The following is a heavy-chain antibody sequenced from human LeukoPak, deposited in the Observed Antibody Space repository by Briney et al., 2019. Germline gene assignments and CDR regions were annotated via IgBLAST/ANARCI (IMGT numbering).Heavy chain of an antibody. CDR1: GFTFSSYW. V-gene: IGHV3-7*01. J-gene: IGHJ4*02. D-gene: IGHD6-13*01. CDR3: ARQYRKRGYSSSWYGGFDY. CDR2: IKQDGSEK. Sequence: GGSLRLSCAASGFTFSSYWMSWVRQAPGKGLEWVANIKQDGSEKYYVDSVKGRFTISRDNAKNSLYLQMNSLRAEDTAVYYCARQYRKRGYSSSWYGGFDYWGQGTLVTVSS.